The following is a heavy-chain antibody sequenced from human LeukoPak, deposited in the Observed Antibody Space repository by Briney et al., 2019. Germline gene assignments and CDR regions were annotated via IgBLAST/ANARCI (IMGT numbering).Heavy chain of an antibody. J-gene: IGHJ6*02. CDR3: ARDVVVVPAAINFGYYYYGMDV. Sequence: SQTLSLTCAISGDSFSSNSAAWNWIKQSPSRGLEWLGRTYYRSKWYNDYAVSVKSRITINPDTSKNQFSLQLNSVTPEDTAVYYCARDVVVVPAAINFGYYYYGMDVWGQGTTVTVSS. CDR1: GDSFSSNSAA. CDR2: TYYRSKWYN. D-gene: IGHD2-2*01. V-gene: IGHV6-1*01.